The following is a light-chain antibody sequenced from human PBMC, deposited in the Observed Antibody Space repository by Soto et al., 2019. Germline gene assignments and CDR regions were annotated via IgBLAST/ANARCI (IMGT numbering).Light chain of an antibody. V-gene: IGKV3-20*01. CDR3: QQYGSSPWT. J-gene: IGKJ1*01. CDR1: QSIANDY. Sequence: EVALTQSPGTLSLSPGARATLSCRASQSIANDYLTWYQQKPGQAPRVLIYDESTRATGIPDRFSGSGSGTDFNLTISRLEPEDFAVYYCQQYGSSPWTFGQGTKVDI. CDR2: DES.